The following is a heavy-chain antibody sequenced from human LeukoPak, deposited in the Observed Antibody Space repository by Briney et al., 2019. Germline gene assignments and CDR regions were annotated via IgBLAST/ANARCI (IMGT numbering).Heavy chain of an antibody. CDR3: AKDDTALVTWFDP. CDR1: GGSISSYY. V-gene: IGHV4-59*01. J-gene: IGHJ5*02. D-gene: IGHD5-18*01. Sequence: SETLSLTCTVSGGSISSYYWSWIRQPPGKGLEWIGYIYYSGSTNYNPSLKSRVTISVDTSKNQFSLKLSSVTAADTAVYYCAKDDTALVTWFDPWGQGTLVTVSS. CDR2: IYYSGST.